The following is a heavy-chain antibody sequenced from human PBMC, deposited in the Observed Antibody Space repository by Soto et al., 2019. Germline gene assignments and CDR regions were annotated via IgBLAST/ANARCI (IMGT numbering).Heavy chain of an antibody. CDR2: ISAYNGNT. J-gene: IGHJ4*02. CDR1: GGTFSSYA. V-gene: IGHV1-18*01. CDR3: ARAPRVAYCGGDCYSEVDY. D-gene: IGHD2-21*01. Sequence: GASVKVSCKASGGTFSSYAISWVRQAPGQGLEWMGWISAYNGNTNYAQKLQGRVTMTTDTSTSTAYMELRSLRSDDTAVYYCARAPRVAYCGGDCYSEVDYWGQGTLVTAPQ.